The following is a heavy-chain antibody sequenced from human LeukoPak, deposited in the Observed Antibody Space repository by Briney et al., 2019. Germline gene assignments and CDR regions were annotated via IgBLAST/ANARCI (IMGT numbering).Heavy chain of an antibody. CDR1: GFTFSSYS. J-gene: IGHJ4*02. CDR2: ISSSSSYI. Sequence: GGSLRLSCAASGFTFSSYSMNWVRQAPGKGLEWVSSISSSSSYIYYADSVKGRFTISRDNAKNSLYLQMNSLRAEDTAVYYCASLSSSGYYVPDYWGRGTLVTVSS. CDR3: ASLSSSGYYVPDY. D-gene: IGHD3-22*01. V-gene: IGHV3-21*01.